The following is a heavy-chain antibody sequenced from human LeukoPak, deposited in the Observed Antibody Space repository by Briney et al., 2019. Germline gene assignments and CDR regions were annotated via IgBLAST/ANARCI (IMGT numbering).Heavy chain of an antibody. J-gene: IGHJ4*02. D-gene: IGHD2-15*01. Sequence: GGSLRLSCAASGFTFSSYSMNWVRQAPGKGLEWVSSISSSSSYIYYADSVKGRFTFSRDNAKNSLYLQMNSLRAEDTAVYYCARDIDGYCSGGSCRYYWGQGTLVTVSS. CDR1: GFTFSSYS. CDR3: ARDIDGYCSGGSCRYY. CDR2: ISSSSSYI. V-gene: IGHV3-21*01.